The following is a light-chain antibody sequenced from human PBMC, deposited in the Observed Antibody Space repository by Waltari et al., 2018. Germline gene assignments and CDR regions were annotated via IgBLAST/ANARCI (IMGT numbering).Light chain of an antibody. Sequence: QSVLTQPPSVSWAPGPRVTIPCPASSLTIEAGYDDHWYKQFPGTAPKLLIYHNNDRPSGVPDRFSGSKSGTSASLAINGLQADDAADYYCQSYDTSLSGAVFGGGTKLTVL. CDR2: HNN. CDR1: SLTIEAGYD. J-gene: IGLJ2*01. CDR3: QSYDTSLSGAV. V-gene: IGLV1-40*01.